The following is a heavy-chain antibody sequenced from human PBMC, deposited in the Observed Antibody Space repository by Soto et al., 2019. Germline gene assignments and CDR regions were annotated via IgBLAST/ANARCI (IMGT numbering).Heavy chain of an antibody. CDR1: GGSISSYY. J-gene: IGHJ5*02. D-gene: IGHD3-9*01. V-gene: IGHV4-59*01. CDR2: IYYSGST. CDR3: ARAVSDYDILTGGLDP. Sequence: SETLSLTCTVSGGSISSYYWSWIRQPPGKGLEWIGYIYYSGSTNYNPSLKSRVTISVDTSKNQFSLKLSSVTAADTAVYYCARAVSDYDILTGGLDPWGQGTLVTVSS.